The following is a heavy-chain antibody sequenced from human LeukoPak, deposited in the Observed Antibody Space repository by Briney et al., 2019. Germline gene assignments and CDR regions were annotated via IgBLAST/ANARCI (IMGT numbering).Heavy chain of an antibody. CDR3: ARIGALYSYNSGSSRPSHYYAMDV. J-gene: IGHJ6*02. D-gene: IGHD3-10*01. V-gene: IGHV3-48*04. CDR2: ISPTGSAI. CDR1: GFTFDNSN. Sequence: PGGSLRLSCAASGFTFDNSNMNWVRQAPGKGLEWVSSISPTGSAIYYADSVKGRFTISRDNAKNSLYLHMNSLGAEDTAVYYCARIGALYSYNSGSSRPSHYYAMDVWGQGATVAVSS.